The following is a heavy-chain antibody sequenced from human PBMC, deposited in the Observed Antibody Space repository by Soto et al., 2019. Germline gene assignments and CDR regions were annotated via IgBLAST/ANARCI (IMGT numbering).Heavy chain of an antibody. Sequence: GGSLRLSCAASGFTFSNAWMNWVRQAPGKGLEWVGRIKSKTDGGTTDYAAPVKGRFTISRDDSKNTLYLQMNSLKTEDTAVYYCTTDRLLSVYYYDSSGYYVDAFDIWGQGT. D-gene: IGHD3-22*01. CDR2: IKSKTDGGTT. V-gene: IGHV3-15*07. CDR1: GFTFSNAW. CDR3: TTDRLLSVYYYDSSGYYVDAFDI. J-gene: IGHJ3*02.